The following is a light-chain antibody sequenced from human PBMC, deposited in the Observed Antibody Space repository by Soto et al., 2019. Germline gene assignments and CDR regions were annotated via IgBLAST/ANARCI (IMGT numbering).Light chain of an antibody. V-gene: IGLV2-23*02. CDR3: CSYAGSGKVV. Sequence: QSALTQPASVSGSLGQSISISCTGTSSDIGSDNLVSWYQQYPGKAPKLMILEVSERPSGVSNRFSGSKSGDTASLTISGLQAEDEADYYCCSYAGSGKVVFGGGTKLTVL. CDR1: SSDIGSDNL. CDR2: EVS. J-gene: IGLJ3*02.